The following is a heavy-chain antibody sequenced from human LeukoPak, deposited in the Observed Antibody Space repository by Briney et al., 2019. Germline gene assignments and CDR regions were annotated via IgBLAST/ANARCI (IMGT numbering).Heavy chain of an antibody. CDR3: ARDRVYASSGSPRPFDY. Sequence: ASVKVSCKASGYTFTSYGISRVRQAPGQGLEWMGWISAYNGNTNYAQKLQGRVTMTTDTSTSTAYMELRSLRSDDTAVYYCARDRVYASSGSPRPFDYWGQGTLVTVSS. CDR2: ISAYNGNT. J-gene: IGHJ4*02. V-gene: IGHV1-18*01. D-gene: IGHD3-22*01. CDR1: GYTFTSYG.